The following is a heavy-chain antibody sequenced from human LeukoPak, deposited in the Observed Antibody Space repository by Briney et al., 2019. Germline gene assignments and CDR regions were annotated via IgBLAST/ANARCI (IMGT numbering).Heavy chain of an antibody. CDR1: GFTFSSYW. Sequence: GGSLRLSCAASGFTFSSYWMSWVRQAPGKGPEWVAHIKQDASQEYHVDSVKGRFTISRDNSKNTLYLQMNSLRAEDTAVYYCARVELERLDAFDIWGQGTMVTVSS. J-gene: IGHJ3*02. CDR2: IKQDASQE. V-gene: IGHV3-7*03. D-gene: IGHD1-1*01. CDR3: ARVELERLDAFDI.